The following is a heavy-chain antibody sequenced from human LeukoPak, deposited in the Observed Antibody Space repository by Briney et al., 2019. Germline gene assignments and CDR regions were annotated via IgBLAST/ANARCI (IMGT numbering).Heavy chain of an antibody. Sequence: SETLSLTCAVSGGSISSTNWWSWVRQPPGKGLEWIGEIYRSGTTNYKPSLKSRVTISLDKSRNHFSLKLTSVTAADTAVYYCATTTIRLGYWGQGTLVTVSS. J-gene: IGHJ4*02. D-gene: IGHD1-26*01. CDR1: GGSISSTNW. CDR2: IYRSGTT. CDR3: ATTTIRLGY. V-gene: IGHV4-4*02.